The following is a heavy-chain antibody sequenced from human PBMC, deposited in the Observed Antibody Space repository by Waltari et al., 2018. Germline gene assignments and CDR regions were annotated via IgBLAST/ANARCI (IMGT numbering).Heavy chain of an antibody. CDR3: ARGAYYGLDV. V-gene: IGHV3-74*01. J-gene: IGHJ6*02. Sequence: EVQLVESGGGLVQPGGSLRLSCAASGFTFSSSPIHWVRQTPGKGLVWVSRIHIDGIGTTYADSVRGRFTISRDTARNTLYLQMNSLRVEDTAVYYCARGAYYGLDVWGQGTTVTVSS. CDR2: IHIDGIGT. CDR1: GFTFSSSP.